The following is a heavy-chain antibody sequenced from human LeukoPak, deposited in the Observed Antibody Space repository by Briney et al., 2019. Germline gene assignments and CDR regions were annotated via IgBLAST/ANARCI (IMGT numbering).Heavy chain of an antibody. CDR2: IYYSGST. V-gene: IGHV4-30-4*01. CDR3: ARRDSSGYLNWFDP. CDR1: GGSISSGDYY. J-gene: IGHJ5*02. Sequence: PSETLSLTCTVSGGSISSGDYYWSWIRQPPGAGLEWIGYIYYSGSTYYNPSLKSRVTISVDTSKNQFSLKLSSVTAADTVVYYCARRDSSGYLNWFDPWGQGTLVTVSS. D-gene: IGHD3-22*01.